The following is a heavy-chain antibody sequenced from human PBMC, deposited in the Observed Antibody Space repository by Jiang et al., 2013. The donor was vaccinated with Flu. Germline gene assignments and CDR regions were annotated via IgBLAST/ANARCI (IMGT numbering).Heavy chain of an antibody. D-gene: IGHD3-3*01. CDR3: ARSPHTIFGVEGWFDP. CDR1: GGTFSSYA. J-gene: IGHJ5*02. V-gene: IGHV1-69*04. Sequence: GAEVKKPGSSVKVSCKASGGTFSSYAISWVRQAPGQGLEWMGRIIPILGIANYAQKFQGRVTITADKSTSTAYMELSSLRSEDTAVYYCARSPHTIFGVEGWFDPWGQGTLVTVSS. CDR2: IIPILGIA.